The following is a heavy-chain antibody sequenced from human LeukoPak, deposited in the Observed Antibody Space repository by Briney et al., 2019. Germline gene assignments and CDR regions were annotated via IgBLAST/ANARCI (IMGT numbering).Heavy chain of an antibody. D-gene: IGHD1-26*01. CDR1: GGSFSCYY. CDR2: INHSGST. Sequence: SETLSLTCAVYGGSFSCYYWSWIRHPPGRGREWIGEINHSGSTNYNPSLKSRVTISVDTSKNQFSLRLSSVTAADTAVYYCARHGGSYTFDLWGQGVLVTVSS. CDR3: ARHGGSYTFDL. V-gene: IGHV4-34*01. J-gene: IGHJ4*02.